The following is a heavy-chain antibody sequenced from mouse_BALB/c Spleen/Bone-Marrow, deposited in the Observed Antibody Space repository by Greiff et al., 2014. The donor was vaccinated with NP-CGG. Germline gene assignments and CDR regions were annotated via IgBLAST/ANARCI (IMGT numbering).Heavy chain of an antibody. CDR3: ARWCGYFDV. J-gene: IGHJ1*01. D-gene: IGHD1-1*02. CDR1: GFTFSSFG. CDR2: ISSGSSTI. V-gene: IGHV5-17*02. Sequence: EVKLVESGGGLVQPGGSRKLSCAASGFTFSSFGMHWVRQAPEKGLEWVAYISSGSSTIYYADTVKGRFTISRDNPKNTLFLQMTSLRSEDTAMYYCARWCGYFDVWGAGTTVTVSS.